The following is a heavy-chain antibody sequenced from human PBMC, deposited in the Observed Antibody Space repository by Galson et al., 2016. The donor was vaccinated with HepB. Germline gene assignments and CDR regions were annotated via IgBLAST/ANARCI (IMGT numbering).Heavy chain of an antibody. CDR1: GITFSRYA. D-gene: IGHD2-2*01. V-gene: IGHV3-23*01. J-gene: IGHJ4*02. CDR3: AKAQGPHHQMYHYFDY. CDR2: LSDSGGSA. Sequence: YLRLSCAASGITFSRYAMSWVRPAPGKGLEWVSGLSDSGGSADYTGSVKGRFTISRDNSKNTLYLQMNSLRAEDTAVDYCAKAQGPHHQMYHYFDYWGQGTLVTVSS.